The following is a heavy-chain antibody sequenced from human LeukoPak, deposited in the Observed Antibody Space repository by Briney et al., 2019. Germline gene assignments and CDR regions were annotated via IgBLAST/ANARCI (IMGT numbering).Heavy chain of an antibody. D-gene: IGHD3-22*01. CDR1: GYSFTSYW. CDR3: ARVHDSSGYYPPFDY. CDR2: IYPGDSDT. V-gene: IGHV5-51*01. J-gene: IGHJ4*02. Sequence: GESLKISCKGSGYSFTSYWIGWVRQMPGKGLEWMGIIYPGDSDTRYSPSFQGQVTISADKSISTAYLQWSSLKASDTAMYYCARVHDSSGYYPPFDYWGQGTLVTVSS.